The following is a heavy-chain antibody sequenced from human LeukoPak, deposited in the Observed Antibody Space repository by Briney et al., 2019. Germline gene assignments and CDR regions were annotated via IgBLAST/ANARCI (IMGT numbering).Heavy chain of an antibody. CDR1: GFIVNSYA. J-gene: IGHJ5*02. CDR2: IYSDGVT. Sequence: PGGSLRLSCAASGFIVNSYAMSWVRQAPGKGLAWVSLIYSDGVTQYADSVKGRFTISRDNSKNTLYLQMNSLRDEDTAVYFCARDRAEGKAWVEFDPWGQGTLVTVSP. CDR3: ARDRAEGKAWVEFDP. V-gene: IGHV3-66*02.